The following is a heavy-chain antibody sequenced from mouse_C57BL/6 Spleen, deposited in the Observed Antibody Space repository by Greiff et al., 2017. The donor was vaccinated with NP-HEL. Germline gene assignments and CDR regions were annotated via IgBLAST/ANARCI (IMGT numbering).Heavy chain of an antibody. D-gene: IGHD1-1*01. CDR2: INPNNGGT. V-gene: IGHV1-26*01. CDR3: ARTPGGSSYFYAMDY. Sequence: VQLQQSGPELVKPGASVKISCKASGYTFTDYYMNWVKQSHGKSLEWIGDINPNNGGTSYNQKFKGKATLTVDKSSSTAYMELRSLTSEDSAVYYCARTPGGSSYFYAMDYWGQGTSVTVSS. CDR1: GYTFTDYY. J-gene: IGHJ4*01.